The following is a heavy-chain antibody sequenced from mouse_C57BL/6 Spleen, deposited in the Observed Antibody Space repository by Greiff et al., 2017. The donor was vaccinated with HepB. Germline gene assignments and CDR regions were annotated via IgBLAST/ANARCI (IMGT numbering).Heavy chain of an antibody. CDR3: ARTDYYDDYAMDY. D-gene: IGHD1-1*01. CDR1: GYTFTDYY. V-gene: IGHV1-26*01. Sequence: EVQLQQSGPELVKPGASVKISCKASGYTFTDYYMNWVKQSHGKSLEWIGDINPNNGGTSYNQKFKGKATLTVDKSSSTAYMELRSLTSEDSAVYYCARTDYYDDYAMDYWGQGTSVTVSS. J-gene: IGHJ4*01. CDR2: INPNNGGT.